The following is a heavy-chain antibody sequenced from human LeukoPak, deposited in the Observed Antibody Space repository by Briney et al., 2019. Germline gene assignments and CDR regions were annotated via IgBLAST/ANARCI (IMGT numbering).Heavy chain of an antibody. CDR2: INPSGGST. CDR3: ARVRMYYDSSGYPFDY. D-gene: IGHD3-22*01. CDR1: GYTFTSYY. V-gene: IGHV1-46*01. Sequence: GASVKVSCKASGYTFTSYYMHWVRQAPGQGLEWMGIINPSGGSTSYAQKFQGRVTMTRDMSTSTVYMELSSLRSEDTAVYYCARVRMYYDSSGYPFDYWGQGTLVTVSS. J-gene: IGHJ4*02.